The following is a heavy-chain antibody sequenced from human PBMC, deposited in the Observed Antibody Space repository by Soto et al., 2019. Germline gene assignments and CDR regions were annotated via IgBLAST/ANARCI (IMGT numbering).Heavy chain of an antibody. J-gene: IGHJ4*02. V-gene: IGHV3-23*01. CDR3: ANRAAPGY. D-gene: IGHD6-13*01. Sequence: EVQLLESGGGLVQPGGSLRLSCAASGFTFVSYAMSWVRQAPGKGLEWVSGISGSGGTTYYADSVKGRFTISRDNSKSTLYLQMNSLRAEDTAVYYCANRAAPGYWGQGTLVTVSS. CDR1: GFTFVSYA. CDR2: ISGSGGTT.